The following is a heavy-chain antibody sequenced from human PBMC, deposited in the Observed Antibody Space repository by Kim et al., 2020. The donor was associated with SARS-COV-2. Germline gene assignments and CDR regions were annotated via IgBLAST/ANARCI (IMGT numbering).Heavy chain of an antibody. V-gene: IGHV3-23*01. CDR3: AKARTYGDYADS. CDR1: GFSFSSYA. J-gene: IGHJ4*02. CDR2: IGVSGGNT. Sequence: GGSLRLSCAASGFSFSSYAMGWVRQAPGKGLEWVSIIGVSGGNTNYADSVRGRFTISRDNFKNALYLEMNSLRAEDTAIYYCAKARTYGDYADSWGQGNLVTVSS. D-gene: IGHD4-17*01.